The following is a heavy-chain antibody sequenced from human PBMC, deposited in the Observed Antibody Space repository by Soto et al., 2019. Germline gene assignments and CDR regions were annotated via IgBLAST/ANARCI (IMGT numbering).Heavy chain of an antibody. D-gene: IGHD2-15*01. Sequence: QVQLVQSGAEVKKPGSSVKVSCKASGGTFSSYTISWVRQAPGQGLEWMGRIIPILGIANYAQKFQGRVTITADKSTSTAYMELSSLRSEDTAVYYCASDCSGGSCYPYRFAYWGQGTLVTVSS. J-gene: IGHJ4*02. CDR2: IIPILGIA. CDR1: GGTFSSYT. V-gene: IGHV1-69*02. CDR3: ASDCSGGSCYPYRFAY.